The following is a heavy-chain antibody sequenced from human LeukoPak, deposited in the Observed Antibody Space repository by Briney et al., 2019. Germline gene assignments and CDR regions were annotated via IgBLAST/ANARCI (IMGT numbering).Heavy chain of an antibody. J-gene: IGHJ4*02. CDR1: GFTFSSYA. V-gene: IGHV3-23*01. CDR2: ISASAGST. CDR3: AKDSFFGYYDSSGYYPPYYFDY. D-gene: IGHD3-22*01. Sequence: PGGSLRLSCAASGFTFSSYAMSWVRQAPGKGLEWVSAISASAGSTYYADSVKGRFTISRDNSKNTLYLQMNSLRAEDTAVYYCAKDSFFGYYDSSGYYPPYYFDYWGQGTLVTVSS.